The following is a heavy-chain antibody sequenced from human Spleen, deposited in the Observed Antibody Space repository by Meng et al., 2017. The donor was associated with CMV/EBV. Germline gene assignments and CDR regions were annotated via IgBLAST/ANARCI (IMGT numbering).Heavy chain of an antibody. CDR2: VTSDGSNT. J-gene: IGHJ4*02. CDR3: ATERKGSYYDY. Sequence: GGSLRLSCAASGFRFDGFGMHWVRQAPGKGLVWVSRVTSDGSNTIYADSVKGRFTISRDNAKNTLYLQMNNLRADDTAVYYCATERKGSYYDYWGQGTLVTVSS. V-gene: IGHV3-74*01. CDR1: GFRFDGFG. D-gene: IGHD3-10*01.